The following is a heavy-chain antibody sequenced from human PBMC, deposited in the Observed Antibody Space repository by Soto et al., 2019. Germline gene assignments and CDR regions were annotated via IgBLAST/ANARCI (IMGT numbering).Heavy chain of an antibody. J-gene: IGHJ3*01. CDR2: IGPTEAHAP. V-gene: IGHV3-23*01. CDR1: GYPFGDYA. CDR3: AKDAIPYNGRDDAFDL. D-gene: IGHD2-2*02. Sequence: GGSLRLSCVASGYPFGDYAMRWVRQAPGKGLEWVSAIGPTEAHAPAYAASVKGRFTISRDNSRNILYLQMTNLRAEDTGVYYCAKDAIPYNGRDDAFDLWGQGTMVTVSS.